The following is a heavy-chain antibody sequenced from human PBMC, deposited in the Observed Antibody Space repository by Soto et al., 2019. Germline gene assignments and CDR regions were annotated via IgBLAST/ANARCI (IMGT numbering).Heavy chain of an antibody. V-gene: IGHV3-23*01. J-gene: IGHJ4*02. CDR2: IDSSGVST. CDR3: GRDPSTGFADF. Sequence: PGGSLRLSCAASGFTFRDYAMNWVRQVPGRGLEWVSTIDSSGVSTYYADSVKGRFSTSRDNSKNTLYLQLNSLRAEDTAVYYCGRDPSTGFADFWGQGTLVTVSS. D-gene: IGHD3-9*01. CDR1: GFTFRDYA.